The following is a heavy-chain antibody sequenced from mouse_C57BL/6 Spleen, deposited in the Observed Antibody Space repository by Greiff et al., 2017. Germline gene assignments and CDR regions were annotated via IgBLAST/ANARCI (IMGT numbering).Heavy chain of an antibody. CDR1: GYTFTSYW. J-gene: IGHJ1*03. CDR3: ARGYYSNVLNWYFDV. Sequence: QVQLQQPGAELVMPGASVKLSCKASGYTFTSYWMHWVKQRPGQGLEWIGEIDPSDSYTNYNQKFKGKSTLTVDKSSSTAYMQLSSLTSEDSAVYYCARGYYSNVLNWYFDVWGTGTTVTVSS. CDR2: IDPSDSYT. D-gene: IGHD2-5*01. V-gene: IGHV1-69*01.